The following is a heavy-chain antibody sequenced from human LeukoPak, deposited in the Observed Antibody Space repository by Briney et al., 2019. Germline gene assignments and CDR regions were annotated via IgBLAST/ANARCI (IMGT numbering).Heavy chain of an antibody. CDR2: ISGSGGST. CDR3: AKHPIKYGFWSGNWEGYYYYMDV. D-gene: IGHD3-3*01. Sequence: GGTLRLSCAASGFTFSSYAMSWVRQAPGKGLEWVSAISGSGGSTHYADSVKGRFTISRDNYKNTLYLQMNSLRAEDTAVYYCAKHPIKYGFWSGNWEGYYYYMDVWGKGTTVTVSS. V-gene: IGHV3-23*01. J-gene: IGHJ6*03. CDR1: GFTFSSYA.